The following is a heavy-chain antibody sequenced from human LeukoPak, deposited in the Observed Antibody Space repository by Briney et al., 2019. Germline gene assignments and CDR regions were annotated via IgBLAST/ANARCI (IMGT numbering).Heavy chain of an antibody. J-gene: IGHJ5*02. D-gene: IGHD4-17*01. Sequence: ASVKLSCNASGYTFTSYGTSWVTQAPGQGLEWVGWITAYKGNTNYTQKLQGRVTMPTDTSTSTAYMELRSLRSDDTAVYYCARMNLGSYGDYGTAWFDPWGQGSLVSASS. CDR2: ITAYKGNT. V-gene: IGHV1-18*04. CDR1: GYTFTSYG. CDR3: ARMNLGSYGDYGTAWFDP.